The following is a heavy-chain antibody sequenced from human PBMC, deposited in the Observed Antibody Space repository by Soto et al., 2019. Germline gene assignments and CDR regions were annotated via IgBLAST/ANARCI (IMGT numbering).Heavy chain of an antibody. D-gene: IGHD2-2*02. V-gene: IGHV1-2*02. CDR3: ALGGLRVPAAIGY. CDR1: GYTFTGYY. J-gene: IGHJ4*02. Sequence: QVQLVQSGAEVKKPGASVKVSCKASGYTFTGYYMHWVRQAPGQGLQWMGWINPNSGGTNYAQKVQGRGTMTRDTSISTAYTELSRLRSDDTAVYYCALGGLRVPAAIGYWGQGTLVTVSS. CDR2: INPNSGGT.